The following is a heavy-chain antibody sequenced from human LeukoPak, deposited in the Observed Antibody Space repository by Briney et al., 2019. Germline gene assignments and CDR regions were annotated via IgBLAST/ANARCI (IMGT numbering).Heavy chain of an antibody. V-gene: IGHV1-69*04. CDR3: ARVADYTHNWFDP. D-gene: IGHD3-3*01. CDR1: GGTFSSYA. CDR2: IIPIFGIA. J-gene: IGHJ5*02. Sequence: SVKVSCKASGGTFSSYAISWVRQAPGQGREWMGRIIPIFGIANYAQKFQGRVTITADKSTSTAYMELSSLRSEDTAVYYCARVADYTHNWFDPWGQGTLVTVSS.